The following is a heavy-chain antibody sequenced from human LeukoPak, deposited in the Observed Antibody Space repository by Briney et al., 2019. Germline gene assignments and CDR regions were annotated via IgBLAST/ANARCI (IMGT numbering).Heavy chain of an antibody. J-gene: IGHJ6*02. CDR3: LTWAFYFGLDV. CDR1: GFNIGAYA. CDR2: INADGTRT. V-gene: IGHV3-43*02. D-gene: IGHD2/OR15-2a*01. Sequence: PGGSQRLSCAASGFNIGAYAMHWVRQAPGKGLEWISHINADGTRTYYSDSVNGRFTISRDNGENTLYLQMNSLTSDDTALYYCLTWAFYFGLDVWGQGTPVTVS.